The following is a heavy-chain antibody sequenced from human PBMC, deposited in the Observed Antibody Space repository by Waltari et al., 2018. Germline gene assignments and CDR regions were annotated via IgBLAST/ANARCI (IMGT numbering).Heavy chain of an antibody. CDR3: ARGRGEYYDFWSGYYDAFDI. V-gene: IGHV1-3*01. D-gene: IGHD3-3*01. Sequence: QVQLVQSGAEVKKPGASVKVSCKASGYTFTSYAMHWVPQAPGPRLEWMGWINAGNGNTKYSQKFQGRVTITRDTSASTAYMELSSLRSEDTAVYYCARGRGEYYDFWSGYYDAFDIWGQGTMVTVSS. CDR1: GYTFTSYA. CDR2: INAGNGNT. J-gene: IGHJ3*02.